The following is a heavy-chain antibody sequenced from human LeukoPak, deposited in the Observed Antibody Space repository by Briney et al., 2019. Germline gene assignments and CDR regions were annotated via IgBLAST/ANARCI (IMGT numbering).Heavy chain of an antibody. Sequence: ASVKVSCKASGYTFTSYYMHWVRQAPGQGLERMGIINPSGGSTSYAQKFQGRVTITADESTSTAYMELSSLRSEDTAVYYCARDSSGWYRLTIWGQGTLVTVSS. J-gene: IGHJ4*02. D-gene: IGHD6-19*01. CDR3: ARDSSGWYRLTI. V-gene: IGHV1-46*01. CDR1: GYTFTSYY. CDR2: INPSGGST.